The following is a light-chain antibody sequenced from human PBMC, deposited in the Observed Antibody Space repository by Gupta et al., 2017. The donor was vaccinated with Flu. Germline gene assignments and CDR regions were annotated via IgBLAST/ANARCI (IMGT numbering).Light chain of an antibody. CDR1: QSVLYSSNNKNY. Sequence: DIVMTQSPDSLAVSLGERATINCKPSQSVLYSSNNKNYLAWYQQKPGQPPKLLIYWAPTRESGVPDRFSGSGSGTDFTLTINSLQAEDVAVYYCQQYYSTPWTFGQGTKVEIK. CDR2: WAP. V-gene: IGKV4-1*01. J-gene: IGKJ1*01. CDR3: QQYYSTPWT.